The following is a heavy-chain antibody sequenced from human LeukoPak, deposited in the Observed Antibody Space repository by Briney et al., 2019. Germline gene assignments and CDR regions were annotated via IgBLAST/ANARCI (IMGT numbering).Heavy chain of an antibody. V-gene: IGHV3-33*01. CDR3: AGGYCSSTSCYSFDY. Sequence: GGSLRLYCAASGFTFSSYGMHWVGQAPGKGLEWVAVIWYDGSNKYYADSVKGRFTISRDNSKNTLYLQMNSLRAEDTAVYYCAGGYCSSTSCYSFDYWGQGTLSPSPQ. J-gene: IGHJ4*02. CDR1: GFTFSSYG. D-gene: IGHD2-2*01. CDR2: IWYDGSNK.